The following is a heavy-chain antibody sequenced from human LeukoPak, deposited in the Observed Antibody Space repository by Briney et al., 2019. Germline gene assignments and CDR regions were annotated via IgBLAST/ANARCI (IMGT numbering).Heavy chain of an antibody. V-gene: IGHV4-34*01. D-gene: IGHD5-18*01. J-gene: IGHJ4*02. Sequence: SETLSLTCAVYGGSFSGYYWSWIRQPPGKGLEWIGEINHSGTTNYNPSLKSRVSISLDTSKIHFSLELSSVTAADTAVYYCARAGNTATGEFDYWGQGTLVTVSS. CDR3: ARAGNTATGEFDY. CDR1: GGSFSGYY. CDR2: INHSGTT.